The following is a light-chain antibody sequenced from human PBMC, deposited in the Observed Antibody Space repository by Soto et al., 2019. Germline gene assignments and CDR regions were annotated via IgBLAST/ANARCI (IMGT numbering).Light chain of an antibody. CDR3: HQYYTTPWT. Sequence: DIVMTQSPDSLAVSLGERATINCKSSQSVVYSSNNKNYLAWYQQKPRQPPKLLIYWASTRQSGVPDRFSGSGSGTDFTLTISSLQAEDVAVYYCHQYYTTPWTFGQGTKVEIK. CDR1: QSVVYSSNNKNY. J-gene: IGKJ1*01. CDR2: WAS. V-gene: IGKV4-1*01.